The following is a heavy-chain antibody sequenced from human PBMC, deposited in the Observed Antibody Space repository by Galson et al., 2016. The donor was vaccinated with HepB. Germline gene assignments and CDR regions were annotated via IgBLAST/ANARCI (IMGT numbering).Heavy chain of an antibody. CDR3: AKDYGDSGGYDY. D-gene: IGHD4-17*01. J-gene: IGHJ4*02. CDR1: GFTFDDYA. Sequence: SLRLSCAASGFTFDDYAMHWVRQAPGKGLEWVSCISWNSGDIGYADSVKGRFTISRDNAKNSLYLQMNSLRPEDTALYYCAKDYGDSGGYDYWGQGTLVTVSS. CDR2: ISWNSGDI. V-gene: IGHV3-9*01.